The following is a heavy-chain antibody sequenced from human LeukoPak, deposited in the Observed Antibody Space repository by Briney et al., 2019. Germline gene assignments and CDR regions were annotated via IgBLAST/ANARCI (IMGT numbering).Heavy chain of an antibody. V-gene: IGHV4-59*12. D-gene: IGHD3-9*01. Sequence: SETLSLTCTVSGGSISSYYWSWIRQPPGKGLEWIGYIYYSGSTNYNPSLKSRVTISVDTSKNQFSLKLSSVTAADTAVYYCSLRYFDWLLFGINYFDYWGQGTLVTVSS. J-gene: IGHJ4*02. CDR3: SLRYFDWLLFGINYFDY. CDR2: IYYSGST. CDR1: GGSISSYY.